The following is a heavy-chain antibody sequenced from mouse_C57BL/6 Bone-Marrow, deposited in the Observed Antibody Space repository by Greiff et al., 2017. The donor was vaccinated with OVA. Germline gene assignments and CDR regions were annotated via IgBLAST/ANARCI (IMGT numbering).Heavy chain of an antibody. D-gene: IGHD1-1*01. Sequence: EVQLQESGGGLVQPKGSLKLSCAASGFTFNTYAMHWVRQAPGKGLEWVARIRSKSSNYATYYADSVKDRFTISRDDSQSMLYLQMNNLKTEDTAMYYCVRGGTTVVAPRFDYWGQGTTLTVSS. J-gene: IGHJ2*01. CDR3: VRGGTTVVAPRFDY. CDR1: GFTFNTYA. CDR2: IRSKSSNYAT. V-gene: IGHV10-3*01.